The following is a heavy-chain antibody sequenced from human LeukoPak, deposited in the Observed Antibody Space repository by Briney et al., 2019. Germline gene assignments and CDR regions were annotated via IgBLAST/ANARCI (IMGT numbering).Heavy chain of an antibody. J-gene: IGHJ6*02. Sequence: GGSLRLSCAASGFTFDTYAMSWVRQAPGKGLEWVANIKQDGSEKYYVDSVKGRFTISRDNAKNSLYLQMNSLRAEDTAVYYCARDYEDYVYYYYYYYGMDVWGQGTTVTVSS. D-gene: IGHD4-17*01. CDR1: GFTFDTYA. CDR3: ARDYEDYVYYYYYYYGMDV. V-gene: IGHV3-7*01. CDR2: IKQDGSEK.